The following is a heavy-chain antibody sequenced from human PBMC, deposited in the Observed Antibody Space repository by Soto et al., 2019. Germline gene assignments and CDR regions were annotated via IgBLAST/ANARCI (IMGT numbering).Heavy chain of an antibody. J-gene: IGHJ6*02. CDR3: AMRKPHYYYYGMDV. CDR1: GGSFSGYY. V-gene: IGHV4-34*01. Sequence: SETLSLTCAVYGGSFSGYYWSWIRQPPGKGLEWIGEINHSGSTNYNPSLKSRVTISVDTSKNQFSLKLSSVTAADTAVYCCAMRKPHYYYYGMDVWGQGTTVTVSS. CDR2: INHSGST.